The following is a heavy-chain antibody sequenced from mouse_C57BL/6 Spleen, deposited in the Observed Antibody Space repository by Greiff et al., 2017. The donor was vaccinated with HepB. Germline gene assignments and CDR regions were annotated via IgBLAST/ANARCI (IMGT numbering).Heavy chain of an antibody. D-gene: IGHD4-1*01. Sequence: DVQLQESGEGLVKPGGSLKLSCAASGFTFSSYAMSWVRQTPEKRLEWVAYISSGGDYIYYADTVKGRFTISRDNARNTLYLQMSSLKSEDTAMYYCTRERDWESGHFDVWGTGTTVTVSS. J-gene: IGHJ1*03. CDR3: TRERDWESGHFDV. CDR2: ISSGGDYI. CDR1: GFTFSSYA. V-gene: IGHV5-9-1*02.